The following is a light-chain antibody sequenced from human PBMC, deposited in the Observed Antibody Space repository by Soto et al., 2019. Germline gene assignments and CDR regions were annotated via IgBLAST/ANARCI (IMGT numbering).Light chain of an antibody. J-gene: IGLJ2*01. CDR2: DVS. V-gene: IGLV2-14*01. CDR3: SSYTSSSTVV. CDR1: SSDVGGYNY. Sequence: QSVLTQPASVSGSPGQSITISCTGTSSDVGGYNYVSWYQQHPGKAPKRMIYDVSNRPSGVSNLFSGSKSGNTASLTISGLQAEDEAGYYCSSYTSSSTVVFGGGTKLTVL.